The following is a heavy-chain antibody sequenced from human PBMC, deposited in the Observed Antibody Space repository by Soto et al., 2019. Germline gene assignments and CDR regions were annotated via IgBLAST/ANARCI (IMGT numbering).Heavy chain of an antibody. V-gene: IGHV1-3*01. Sequence: ASLKVSCKASGYTFTSYAMHWVRQAPGQRLEWMGWINAGNGNTKYSQKFQGRVTITRDTSASTAYMELSSLRSEDTAVYYCARDYTSYCSSTSCYGVWFDPWGQGTLVTVSS. J-gene: IGHJ5*02. CDR1: GYTFTSYA. D-gene: IGHD2-2*01. CDR3: ARDYTSYCSSTSCYGVWFDP. CDR2: INAGNGNT.